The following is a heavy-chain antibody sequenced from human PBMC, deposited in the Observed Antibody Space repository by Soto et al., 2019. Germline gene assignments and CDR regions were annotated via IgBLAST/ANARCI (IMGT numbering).Heavy chain of an antibody. V-gene: IGHV4-30-2*04. CDR2: INHRGST. D-gene: IGHD2-15*01. CDR3: ARLTGYCFFFQAEDGIRDL. Sequence: WSWIRPPPGKGLEWIGYINHRGSTNDNPSLKSRVTISVDTSKNQFSLQLSSVTAADTAVYYCARLTGYCFFFQAEDGIRDL. J-gene: IGHJ2*01.